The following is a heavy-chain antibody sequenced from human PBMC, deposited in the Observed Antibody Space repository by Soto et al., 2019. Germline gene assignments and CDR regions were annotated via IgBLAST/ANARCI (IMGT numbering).Heavy chain of an antibody. CDR3: ARDYDFWSGYYSSGREYYDYGMDV. CDR2: ISAYNGNT. V-gene: IGHV1-18*04. J-gene: IGHJ6*02. Sequence: QVQLVQSGAEVKKPGASVKVSCKASGYTFTSYGISWVRQAPGQGLEWMGWISAYNGNTNYAQKLQGRVTMTTDTSTSTAYMELRSLRSDDTAVYYCARDYDFWSGYYSSGREYYDYGMDVWGQGTTVTVSS. D-gene: IGHD3-3*01. CDR1: GYTFTSYG.